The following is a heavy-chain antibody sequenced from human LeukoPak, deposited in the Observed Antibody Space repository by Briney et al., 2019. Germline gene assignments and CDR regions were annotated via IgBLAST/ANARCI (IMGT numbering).Heavy chain of an antibody. D-gene: IGHD4/OR15-4a*01. CDR2: IYTSGNT. CDR1: GGSISSGSYY. J-gene: IGHJ4*02. V-gene: IGHV4-61*02. CDR3: ARGPRERLWTRMFDY. Sequence: SQTLSLTCTVSGGSISSGSYYWTWIRQPAGKGLELIGRIYTSGNTNYNPSLKSRVTISVDTSKNQFSLKLSSVTAADTAVYYCARGPRERLWTRMFDYWGQGTLVTVSS.